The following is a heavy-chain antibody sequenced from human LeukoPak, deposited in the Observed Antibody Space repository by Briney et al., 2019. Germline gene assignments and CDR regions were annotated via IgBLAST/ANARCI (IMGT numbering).Heavy chain of an antibody. Sequence: GGSLRLSCAASGFTFSSYWMTWVRQVPGKGLEWVADIKLDGSEKYYVDSVKGRFTISRDNSKNTLYLQMNRLRAEDTAVYYCAKSGNSGAFDYWGQGTLVTVSS. CDR1: GFTFSSYW. J-gene: IGHJ4*02. V-gene: IGHV3-7*01. CDR2: IKLDGSEK. D-gene: IGHD5-18*01. CDR3: AKSGNSGAFDY.